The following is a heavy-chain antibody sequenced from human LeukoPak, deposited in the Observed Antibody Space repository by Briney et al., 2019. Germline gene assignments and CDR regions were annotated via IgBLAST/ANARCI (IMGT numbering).Heavy chain of an antibody. CDR1: GFTFSSYE. CDR3: ASPVEVAGRGGF. Sequence: PGGSLRLSCAASGFTFSSYEMSWVRQAPGKGLEWVSYISSSSSSTIFYADSVQGRFTISRDNAKNSVYLQMNSLRAEDTALYYCASPVEVAGRGGFWGQGTLVTVSS. D-gene: IGHD6-19*01. V-gene: IGHV3-48*03. CDR2: ISSSSSSTI. J-gene: IGHJ4*02.